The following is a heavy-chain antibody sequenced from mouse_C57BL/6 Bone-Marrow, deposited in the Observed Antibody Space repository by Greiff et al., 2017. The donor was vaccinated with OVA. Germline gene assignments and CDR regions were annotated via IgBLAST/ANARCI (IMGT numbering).Heavy chain of an antibody. J-gene: IGHJ3*01. CDR2: IDPSDSYT. Sequence: VQLQQPGAELVMPGASVKLSCKASGYTFTSYWMHWVKQRPGQGLEWIGEIDPSDSYTNYNQKFKGKSTLTVDKSSSTAYMQLSSLTSEDSAVYYCARDYYCNYEGFAYWGQGTLVTVSA. CDR1: GYTFTSYW. V-gene: IGHV1-69*01. D-gene: IGHD2-1*01. CDR3: ARDYYCNYEGFAY.